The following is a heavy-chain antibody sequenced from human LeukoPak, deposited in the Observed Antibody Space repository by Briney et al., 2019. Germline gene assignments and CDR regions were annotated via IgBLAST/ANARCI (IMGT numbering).Heavy chain of an antibody. J-gene: IGHJ3*02. CDR3: ARSVAAAGTSRDAFDI. Sequence: GGSLRLSCAASGFTFSSYSMNWVRQPQGKGLELVSSISSSSSYIYYADSVKGRFTISRDNAKNSLYLQMNSLRAEDTAVYYCARSVAAAGTSRDAFDIWGQGTMVTVSS. V-gene: IGHV3-21*01. D-gene: IGHD6-13*01. CDR1: GFTFSSYS. CDR2: ISSSSSYI.